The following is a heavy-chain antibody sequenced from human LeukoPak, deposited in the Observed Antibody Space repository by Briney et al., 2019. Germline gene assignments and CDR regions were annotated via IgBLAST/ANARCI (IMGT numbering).Heavy chain of an antibody. J-gene: IGHJ4*02. V-gene: IGHV3-7*01. CDR1: GFSFTTYW. CDR3: AKLAKYFYGSETYYFFEH. D-gene: IGHD3-10*01. CDR2: IKQDGTEK. Sequence: GGSLRLSCAASGFSFTTYWMSWVRQAPGKGLEWVANIKQDGTEKYYVDSVKGRFTISRDNAKNSLYLQMNSLRVEDTAVYYCAKLAKYFYGSETYYFFEHWGQGTPVTASS.